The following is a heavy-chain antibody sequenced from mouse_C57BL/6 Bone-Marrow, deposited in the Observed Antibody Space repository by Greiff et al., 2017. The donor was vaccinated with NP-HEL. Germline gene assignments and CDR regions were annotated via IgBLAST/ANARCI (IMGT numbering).Heavy chain of an antibody. CDR1: GFTFSSYC. J-gene: IGHJ2*01. CDR3: ASLSCITTVVALDY. D-gene: IGHD1-1*01. V-gene: IGHV5-6*01. CDR2: ISSGGSYT. Sequence: EVQRVESGGDLVKPGGSLKLSCAASGFTFSSYCMSWVRQTPDKRLEWVATISSGGSYTYYPDSVKGRVTISRDTAKNTPYLQMSSLKSEDTAMYYCASLSCITTVVALDYWGQGTTLTVSS.